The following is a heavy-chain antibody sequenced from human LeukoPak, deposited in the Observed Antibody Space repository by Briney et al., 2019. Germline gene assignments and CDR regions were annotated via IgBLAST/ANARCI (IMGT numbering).Heavy chain of an antibody. CDR2: ISHSGTT. Sequence: PGGSLRLSCEASGFTFSQYWMSWVRQAPGKGLEWIGEISHSGTTNYNPSLRSRVTMFLDRANNQFSLSLTSVTAADSAVYYCTRENRPFCPFAYWGQGVLVTVSS. CDR1: GFTFSQYW. CDR3: TRENRPFCPFAY. V-gene: IGHV4-4*02. D-gene: IGHD2/OR15-2a*01. J-gene: IGHJ4*02.